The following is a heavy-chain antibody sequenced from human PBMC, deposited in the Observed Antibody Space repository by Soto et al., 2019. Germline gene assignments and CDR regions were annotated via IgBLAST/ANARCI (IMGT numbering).Heavy chain of an antibody. D-gene: IGHD3-22*01. CDR1: GYTLTELS. CDR3: ASPTNYYDSSGPRGDWFDP. J-gene: IGHJ5*02. CDR2: FDPEDGET. Sequence: ASVKVSCKVSGYTLTELSMHWVRQAPGKGLEWMGGFDPEDGETIYAQKFQGRVTMTEDTSTDTAYMELSSLRSEDTAVYYCASPTNYYDSSGPRGDWFDPWGQGTLVTVSS. V-gene: IGHV1-24*01.